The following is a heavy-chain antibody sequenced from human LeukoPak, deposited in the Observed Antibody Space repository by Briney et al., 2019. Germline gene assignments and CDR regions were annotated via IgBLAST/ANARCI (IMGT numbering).Heavy chain of an antibody. Sequence: ASVKVSCKASGYTFTSYAMHWVRQAPGQRLEWMGWINAGNGNTKYSQKFQGRVTITRDTSASTAYMELSSLRSEDTAVYYCARVVVYCSSTSCYEGLYGMDVWGQGTTVTVSS. D-gene: IGHD2-2*01. CDR2: INAGNGNT. CDR3: ARVVVYCSSTSCYEGLYGMDV. V-gene: IGHV1-3*01. J-gene: IGHJ6*02. CDR1: GYTFTSYA.